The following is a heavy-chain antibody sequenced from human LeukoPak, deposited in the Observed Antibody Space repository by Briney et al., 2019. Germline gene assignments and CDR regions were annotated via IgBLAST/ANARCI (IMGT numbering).Heavy chain of an antibody. CDR1: GFTFSSYS. CDR3: ARVGDYVWGSGSPYYFDF. D-gene: IGHD3-16*01. V-gene: IGHV3-21*01. Sequence: GGSLRLSCAASGFTFSSYSMNWVRQAPGKGLEWVSSISSSSSYIYYADSVKGRFTISRDNAKNSLYLQINSLRAEDTAVYYCARVGDYVWGSGSPYYFDFWGQGTLVTVSS. J-gene: IGHJ4*02. CDR2: ISSSSSYI.